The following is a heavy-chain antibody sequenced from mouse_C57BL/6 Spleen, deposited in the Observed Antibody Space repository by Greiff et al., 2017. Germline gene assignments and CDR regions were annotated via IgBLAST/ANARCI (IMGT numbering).Heavy chain of an antibody. CDR3: ASLITTVPFAV. J-gene: IGHJ3*01. V-gene: IGHV1-36*01. CDR1: GFTFTDYY. D-gene: IGHD1-2*01. CDR2: VYPYNGGT. Sequence: EVKLQESGPVLVKPGPSVKISCKASGFTFTDYYMHWVKQSHGKSLEWIGIVYPYNGGTSYNQKFKGKATLTVDTSSSTAYMELNSLTSEDSAVYYCASLITTVPFAVWGKGTLVTVSA.